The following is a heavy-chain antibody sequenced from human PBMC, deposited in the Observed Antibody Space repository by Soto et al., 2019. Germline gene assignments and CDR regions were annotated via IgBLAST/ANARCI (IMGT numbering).Heavy chain of an antibody. Sequence: SETLSLTCAVYGGSFSGYYWSWIRQPPGKGLEWIGEINHSGSTNYNPSLKSRVTISVDTSKNQFSLKLSSVTAADTAVYYCARARGGMVRGVIDYWGQGTLVTVSS. V-gene: IGHV4-34*01. CDR3: ARARGGMVRGVIDY. CDR2: INHSGST. CDR1: GGSFSGYY. J-gene: IGHJ4*02. D-gene: IGHD3-10*01.